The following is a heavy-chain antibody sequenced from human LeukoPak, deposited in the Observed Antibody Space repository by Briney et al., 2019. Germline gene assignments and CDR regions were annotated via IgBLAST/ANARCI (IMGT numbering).Heavy chain of an antibody. CDR3: ASMDIVVVPAAFSGEDWFDP. CDR1: GYTFTGYY. V-gene: IGHV1-2*02. J-gene: IGHJ5*02. D-gene: IGHD2-2*03. Sequence: ASVKVSCKASGYTFTGYYTHWVRQAPGQGLEWMGWINPNSGGTNYAQKFQGRVTMTRDTSISTAYMELSRLRSDDKAVYYCASMDIVVVPAAFSGEDWFDPWGQGTLVTVSS. CDR2: INPNSGGT.